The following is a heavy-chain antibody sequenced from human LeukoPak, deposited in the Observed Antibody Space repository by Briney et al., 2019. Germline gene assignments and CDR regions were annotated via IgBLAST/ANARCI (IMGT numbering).Heavy chain of an antibody. CDR3: ASALDYSNYYFDY. CDR1: GGSFSGYY. V-gene: IGHV4-34*01. Sequence: SETLSLTCAVYGGSFSGYYWSWIRQPPGKGLEWIGEINHSGSTNYNPSLKSRVTISVDTSKNQFSLKLSSVTAADTAVYYCASALDYSNYYFDYWGQGTLVTVSS. J-gene: IGHJ4*02. D-gene: IGHD4-4*01. CDR2: INHSGST.